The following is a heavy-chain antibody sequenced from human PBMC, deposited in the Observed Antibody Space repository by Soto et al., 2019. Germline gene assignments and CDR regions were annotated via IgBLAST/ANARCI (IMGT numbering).Heavy chain of an antibody. Sequence: PGGSLRLSCAASGFAISTYNMNWVRQAPGKGLEWVSYISSSSSSSSSTIYYADSVKGRFTISRDNSKNTLYLQMNSLRAEDTAVYYCAKDRRIWFGEPHFDYWGQGTLVTVSS. D-gene: IGHD3-10*01. CDR1: GFAISTYN. V-gene: IGHV3-48*01. J-gene: IGHJ4*02. CDR2: ISSSSSSSSSTI. CDR3: AKDRRIWFGEPHFDY.